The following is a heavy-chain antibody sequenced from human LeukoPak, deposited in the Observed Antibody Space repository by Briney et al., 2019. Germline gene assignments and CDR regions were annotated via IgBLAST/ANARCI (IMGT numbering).Heavy chain of an antibody. J-gene: IGHJ4*02. V-gene: IGHV3-48*01. D-gene: IGHD4-17*01. CDR1: GFTFSSYS. CDR3: ANNYGDYVLGPFDY. Sequence: QPGGSLRLSCAASGFTFSSYSMNWVRQAPGKGLEWVSYISSSSSTIYYADSVKGRFTISRDNSKNTLYLQMNSLRAEDTAVYYCANNYGDYVLGPFDYWGQGTLVTVSS. CDR2: ISSSSSTI.